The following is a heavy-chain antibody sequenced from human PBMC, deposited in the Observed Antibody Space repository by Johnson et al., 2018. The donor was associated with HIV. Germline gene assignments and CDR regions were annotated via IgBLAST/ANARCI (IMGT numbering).Heavy chain of an antibody. CDR3: ARQHNYDSSGQGGGLDI. D-gene: IGHD3-22*01. Sequence: VQLVESGGGLVRPGGSLRLSCAASGFTFDDYGMSWVRQAPGKGLEWVSGFNWNGGSTGYADSVKGRFTLSRDNVKNSLYLQMTSLRAEDTALYYCARQHNYDSSGQGGGLDIWGQGTMVTVSS. CDR2: FNWNGGST. CDR1: GFTFDDYG. V-gene: IGHV3-20*04. J-gene: IGHJ3*02.